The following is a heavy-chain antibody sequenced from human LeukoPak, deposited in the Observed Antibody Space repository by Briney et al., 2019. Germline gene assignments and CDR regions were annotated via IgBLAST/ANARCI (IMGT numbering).Heavy chain of an antibody. Sequence: SETLSLTCTVSGASISSIKWWSWVRPPPGKSLEWIGEIHQSGSTNYNPSLKSRVTISVDTSKNQFSLKLSSVTAADTTVYYCARLRPRPYYYYMDVWGKGTTVTVSS. CDR2: IHQSGST. CDR1: GASISSIKW. V-gene: IGHV4-4*02. D-gene: IGHD4/OR15-4a*01. CDR3: ARLRPRPYYYYMDV. J-gene: IGHJ6*03.